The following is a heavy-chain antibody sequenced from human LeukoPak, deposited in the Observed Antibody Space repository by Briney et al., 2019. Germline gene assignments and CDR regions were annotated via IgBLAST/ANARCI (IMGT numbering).Heavy chain of an antibody. J-gene: IGHJ4*02. CDR2: VSHTGRT. V-gene: IGHV4-38-2*02. Sequence: SETLSLTCAVSGYSISTDYYWGWIRQSPGKGLEWIVSVSHTGRTYYNPSLKSRITISLDTSKNQFSLDLSSVTAADTAVYYCVRDPNYAYFDSWGQGTLVTVSS. CDR1: GYSISTDYY. D-gene: IGHD2-2*01. CDR3: VRDPNYAYFDS.